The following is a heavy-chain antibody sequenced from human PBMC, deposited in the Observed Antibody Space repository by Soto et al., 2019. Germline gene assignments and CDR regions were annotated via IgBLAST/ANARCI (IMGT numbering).Heavy chain of an antibody. CDR1: GGSISSGDYY. CDR3: FSAMVVTQNRFDL. D-gene: IGHD2-21*02. V-gene: IGHV4-30-4*01. CDR2: IYYSGST. Sequence: SETLSLTCTVSGGSISSGDYYWSWIRQPPGKGLEWIGYIYYSGSTYYNPSLKSRVTISVDTSKNQFSLKLSSVTAADTAVYYFFSAMVVTQNRFDLWGQGTPVPVSS. J-gene: IGHJ5*02.